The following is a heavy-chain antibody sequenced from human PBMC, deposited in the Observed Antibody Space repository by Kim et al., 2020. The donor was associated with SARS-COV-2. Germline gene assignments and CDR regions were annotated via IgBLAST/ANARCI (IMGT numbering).Heavy chain of an antibody. J-gene: IGHJ4*02. V-gene: IGHV3-49*02. D-gene: IGHD1-26*01. CDR2: GTT. Sequence: GTTGYAASVKGRFTITRDDSKSITYRQMNSLKAEDTAVYYCARGKVGSTHWGQGTLVTVSS. CDR3: ARGKVGSTH.